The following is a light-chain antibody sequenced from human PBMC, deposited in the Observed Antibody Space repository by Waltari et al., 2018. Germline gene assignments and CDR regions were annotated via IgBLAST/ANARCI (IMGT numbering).Light chain of an antibody. V-gene: IGLV3-27*01. CDR2: QDT. CDR3: YSTADHDLGV. CDR1: ILSNRY. J-gene: IGLJ1*01. Sequence: SYELTQPSSVSVSLGQTATITCSGDILSNRYVRWFQQKAGQPPVLVIYQDTARPSGIPERFSGSSSGTTVTLTISGAQVEDEADYYCYSTADHDLGVFAAGTKVTVL.